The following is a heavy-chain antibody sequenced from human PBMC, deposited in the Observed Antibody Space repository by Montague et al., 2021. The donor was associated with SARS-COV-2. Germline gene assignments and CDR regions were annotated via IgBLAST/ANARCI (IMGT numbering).Heavy chain of an antibody. D-gene: IGHD6-19*01. Sequence: SETLSLTCTVSGGSTASHDWNWSRQSPGTRPEWMCYGYYNRNTKYNHSLQIQTTISIYTAENQFSLRLNSGTAADTAVYFCARGWAFDHWGQGRLVTVSS. CDR3: ARGWAFDH. J-gene: IGHJ3*01. CDR1: GGSTASHD. CDR2: GYYNRNT. V-gene: IGHV4-59*08.